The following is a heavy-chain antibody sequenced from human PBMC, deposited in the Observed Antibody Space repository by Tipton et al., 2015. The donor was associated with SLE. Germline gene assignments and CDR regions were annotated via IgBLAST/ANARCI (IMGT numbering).Heavy chain of an antibody. J-gene: IGHJ4*02. CDR1: GFTFSTYA. CDR3: ARGKYYFDY. CDR2: ISYDGNNK. V-gene: IGHV3-30*04. Sequence: SLRLSCAASGFTFSTYAMHWVRQAPGKGLEWVAVISYDGNNKYYADSVKGRFTISRDNSKNTLYLQMNSLRAEDTAVYYCARGKYYFDYWGQGALVTVSS.